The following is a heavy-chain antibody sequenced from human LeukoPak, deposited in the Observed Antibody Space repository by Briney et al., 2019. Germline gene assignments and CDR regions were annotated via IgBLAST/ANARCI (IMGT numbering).Heavy chain of an antibody. Sequence: SETLSLTCAVYGGSFSGYYWSWIRQPPGKGLEWIGEINHSGSTNYNPSLKSRVTKSVDTSKNQFSLKLSSVTAADTAVYYCARVEDSSSWGFDPWGQGTLVTVSS. CDR1: GGSFSGYY. V-gene: IGHV4-34*01. J-gene: IGHJ5*02. CDR3: ARVEDSSSWGFDP. CDR2: INHSGST. D-gene: IGHD6-13*01.